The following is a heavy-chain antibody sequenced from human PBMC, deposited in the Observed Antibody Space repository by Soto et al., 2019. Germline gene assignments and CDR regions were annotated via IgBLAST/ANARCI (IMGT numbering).Heavy chain of an antibody. D-gene: IGHD3-16*01. Sequence: EVQLVESGGGLVKPGGSLRLYCAASGFTFSNVWMSWVRQAPGKGLEWVGRIKSKTDGGTTDYAAPVKGRFTISRDDSKNTLYLQMNSLKTEDTAVYYCTTCTRGGYYYYYYYMDVWGKGTTVTVSS. CDR3: TTCTRGGYYYYYYYMDV. CDR1: GFTFSNVW. CDR2: IKSKTDGGTT. J-gene: IGHJ6*03. V-gene: IGHV3-15*01.